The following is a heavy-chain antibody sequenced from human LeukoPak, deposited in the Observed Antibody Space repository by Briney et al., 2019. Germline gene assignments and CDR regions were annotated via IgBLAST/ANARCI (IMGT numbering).Heavy chain of an antibody. V-gene: IGHV4-34*01. CDR1: GGAFSGYY. CDR3: ARVFFLDSSEDAFDI. Sequence: SETLSLTCAVYGGAFSGYYWSWIRQPPGKGLEWIGEINHSGSTNYNPSLKSRVPISVDTSQNQFSLKLSSVTAADTAVYYCARVFFLDSSEDAFDIWGQGTMVTVSS. D-gene: IGHD3-22*01. CDR2: INHSGST. J-gene: IGHJ3*02.